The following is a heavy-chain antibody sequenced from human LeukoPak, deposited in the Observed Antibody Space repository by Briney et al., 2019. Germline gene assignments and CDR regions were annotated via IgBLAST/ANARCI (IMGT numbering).Heavy chain of an antibody. J-gene: IGHJ4*02. Sequence: GGSLRLSCAASGFTFSSYAMSWVRQAPGKGLEWVSSISGGAASTDYVDSVKGRFTISRDNSKNTLYLQMNSLRAEDTAVYYCAALRGYSYGPLGYWGQGTLVTVSS. V-gene: IGHV3-23*01. CDR3: AALRGYSYGPLGY. CDR1: GFTFSSYA. CDR2: ISGGAAST. D-gene: IGHD5-18*01.